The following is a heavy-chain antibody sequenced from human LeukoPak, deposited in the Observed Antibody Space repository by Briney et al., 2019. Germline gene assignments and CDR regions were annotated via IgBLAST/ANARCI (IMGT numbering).Heavy chain of an antibody. CDR3: ARNRWYAFDY. CDR2: IYSGGST. J-gene: IGHJ4*02. CDR1: GFTFSSYW. D-gene: IGHD4-23*01. V-gene: IGHV3-66*01. Sequence: GGSLRLSCAASGFTFSSYWMSWVRQAPGKGLEWVSVIYSGGSTYYADSVKGRFTISRDNAKNSLYLQMNSLRAEDTAVYYCARNRWYAFDYWGQGTLATVSS.